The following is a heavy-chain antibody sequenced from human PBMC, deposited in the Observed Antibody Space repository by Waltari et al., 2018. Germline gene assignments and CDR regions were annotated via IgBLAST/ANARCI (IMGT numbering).Heavy chain of an antibody. CDR3: VRDHWGPDY. Sequence: EVHLVESGGCLVQPGGSLRLSCAAYGFTFTDDWVSWVRQAPGKGPEWVANIHKDGSEKNYVDYVKGRFTISRDNAKDSVYLQMNSLRADDTAMYYCVRDHWGPDYWGQGTLVTVSS. V-gene: IGHV3-7*01. J-gene: IGHJ4*02. D-gene: IGHD7-27*01. CDR1: GFTFTDDW. CDR2: IHKDGSEK.